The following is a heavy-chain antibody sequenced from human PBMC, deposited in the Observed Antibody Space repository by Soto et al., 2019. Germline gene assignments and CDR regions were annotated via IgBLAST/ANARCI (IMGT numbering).Heavy chain of an antibody. D-gene: IGHD4-17*01. J-gene: IGHJ4*02. Sequence: SETLSLTCAVYGGSFSGYYWSWIRQPPGKGLEWIGEINHSGSTNYNPSLKSRVTISVDTSKNQFSLKLSSVTAADTAVYYCARVRRVTTTYYYFDYWGQGTLVTVSS. CDR1: GGSFSGYY. V-gene: IGHV4-34*01. CDR2: INHSGST. CDR3: ARVRRVTTTYYYFDY.